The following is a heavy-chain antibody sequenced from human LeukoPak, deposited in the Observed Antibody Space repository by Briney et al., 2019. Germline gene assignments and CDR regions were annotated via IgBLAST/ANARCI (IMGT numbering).Heavy chain of an antibody. CDR2: IDVGSGNT. D-gene: IGHD2-21*01. J-gene: IGHJ5*02. CDR3: AADVIPGPKGFDP. Sequence: TSMTVSCTASGFTFTTFAIPWVRQARGQRLERIGWIDVGSGNTKNAKKFQGRVTNTRDMSTSTAYMELSSLRSEDSAVYYCAADVIPGPKGFDPWGQGTLVTVSS. CDR1: GFTFTTFA. V-gene: IGHV1-58*02.